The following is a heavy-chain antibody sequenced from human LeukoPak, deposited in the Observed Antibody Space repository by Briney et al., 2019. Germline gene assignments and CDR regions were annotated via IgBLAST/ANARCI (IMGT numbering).Heavy chain of an antibody. CDR3: ARPLYNWNLFDY. V-gene: IGHV3-23*01. CDR2: ISGSGGST. CDR1: GFTFSSYG. D-gene: IGHD1-1*01. J-gene: IGHJ4*02. Sequence: QTGGSLRLSCAASGFTFSSYGMSWVRQAPGKGLEWVSAISGSGGSTYYADSVKGRFTISRDNAKNSLYLQMNSLRAEDTAVYYCARPLYNWNLFDYWGQGTLVTVSS.